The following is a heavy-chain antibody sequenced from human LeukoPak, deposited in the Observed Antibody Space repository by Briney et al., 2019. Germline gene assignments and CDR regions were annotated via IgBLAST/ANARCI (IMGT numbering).Heavy chain of an antibody. CDR1: GFTFSSYS. J-gene: IGHJ4*02. V-gene: IGHV3-48*01. CDR3: ARDRLTSGSYFFDY. CDR2: ITSSSANT. Sequence: PGGSLRLSCPGSGFTFSSYSMNWVRQAPGKGLEWISYITSSSANTFYADSVRGRFTISRDNAKNSMYLQMNSLRAEDTAVYYCARDRLTSGSYFFDYWGQGTLVTVSS. D-gene: IGHD1-26*01.